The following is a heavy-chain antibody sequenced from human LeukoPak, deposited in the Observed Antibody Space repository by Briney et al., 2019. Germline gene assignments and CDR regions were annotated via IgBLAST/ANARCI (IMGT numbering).Heavy chain of an antibody. Sequence: ASVKVSCKASGYTFTSYAMHWVRQAPGQRLEWMGWINAGNGNTKYSQEFQGRVTITRDTSASTAYMELSSLRSEDMAVYYCARDSGAAAAAFDYWGQGTLVTVSS. J-gene: IGHJ4*02. CDR2: INAGNGNT. D-gene: IGHD6-13*01. V-gene: IGHV1-3*03. CDR1: GYTFTSYA. CDR3: ARDSGAAAAAFDY.